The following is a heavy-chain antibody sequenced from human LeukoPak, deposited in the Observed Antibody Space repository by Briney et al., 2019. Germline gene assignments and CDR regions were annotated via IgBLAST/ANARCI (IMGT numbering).Heavy chain of an antibody. CDR2: INHSGST. J-gene: IGHJ4*02. CDR3: AREDSSDYYSGYFDS. D-gene: IGHD3-22*01. CDR1: GGSFSGYY. Sequence: SETLSLTCAVYGGSFSGYYWSWIRQPPGKGLEWIGEINHSGSTNYNPSLQSRVAMSLDTSKSQFSLKLSSVSAADTAVYFCAREDSSDYYSGYFDSWGQGALVTVSS. V-gene: IGHV4-34*09.